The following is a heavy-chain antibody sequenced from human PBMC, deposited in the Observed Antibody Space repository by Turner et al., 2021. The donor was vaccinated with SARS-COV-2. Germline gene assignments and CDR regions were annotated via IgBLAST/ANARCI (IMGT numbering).Heavy chain of an antibody. CDR1: GFTFSSYG. Sequence: GQLVESGGGVVQPGRSLRLSCAASGFTFSSYGMNWVRQAPGKGLEWVAVISYDGSNKYYADSVKGRFTISRDNSKNTLYLQMNSLRAEDTAVYYCAKDLGQLDWFDPWGQGTLVTVSS. CDR2: ISYDGSNK. J-gene: IGHJ5*02. CDR3: AKDLGQLDWFDP. V-gene: IGHV3-30*18. D-gene: IGHD6-13*01.